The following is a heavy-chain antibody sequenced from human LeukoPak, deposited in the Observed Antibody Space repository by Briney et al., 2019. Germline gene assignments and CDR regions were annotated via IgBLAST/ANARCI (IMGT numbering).Heavy chain of an antibody. V-gene: IGHV3-74*01. CDR1: GFTFSDYW. CDR2: INTDGSIT. D-gene: IGHD3-10*01. J-gene: IGHJ4*02. Sequence: GGSLRLSCAASGFTFSDYWIHWVRQAPGKGLVWVSRINTDGSITNYADSVKGRFSISRDNAKNTLYLQMSSLRAEDTAVYYCARDRGPRTGFMVREAYDYWGQGTLVAVSS. CDR3: ARDRGPRTGFMVREAYDY.